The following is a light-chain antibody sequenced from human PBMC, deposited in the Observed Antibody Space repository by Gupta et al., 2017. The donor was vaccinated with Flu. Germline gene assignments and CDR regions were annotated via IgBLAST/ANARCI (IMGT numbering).Light chain of an antibody. CDR1: QSVLYSSNNKNY. J-gene: IGKJ1*01. Sequence: IDMTQSPDSLAVSLGDRATINCKSSQSVLYSSNNKNYLAWYQQKPGQPPKLLIYWASTRESGVPDRFSGSGAGTDFTLTISSLQAEDVAVYYCQQYYTTPQTFGQGTKVEIK. V-gene: IGKV4-1*01. CDR3: QQYYTTPQT. CDR2: WAS.